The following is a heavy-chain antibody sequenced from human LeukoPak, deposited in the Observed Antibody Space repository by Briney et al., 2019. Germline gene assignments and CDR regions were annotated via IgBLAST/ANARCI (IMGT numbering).Heavy chain of an antibody. D-gene: IGHD5-12*01. CDR2: ISSSSSYI. J-gene: IGHJ6*04. CDR3: AKAENIVATIWFGMDV. CDR1: GFTFSSYS. Sequence: PGGSLRLSCAASGFTFSSYSMNWVRQAPGKGLEWVSSISSSSSYIYYADSVKGRFTISRDNARNSLYLQMNSLRAEDTAVYYCAKAENIVATIWFGMDVWGKGTTVTVSS. V-gene: IGHV3-21*04.